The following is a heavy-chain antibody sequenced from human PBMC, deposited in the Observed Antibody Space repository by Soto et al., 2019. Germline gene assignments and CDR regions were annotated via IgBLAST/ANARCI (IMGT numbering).Heavy chain of an antibody. CDR3: ARDRGDYECFVPYSFDH. D-gene: IGHD4-17*01. V-gene: IGHV3-21*01. Sequence: EVQLVESGGGLVKPGGSLRLSCAASGFTFSRYSMHWVRQAPGKGLEWVSSISRRSRSIYYADSQKGRFTISRDNTKNSLYLQMNNLRAEDTAVYYCARDRGDYECFVPYSFDHWGQGTLVTVSS. CDR1: GFTFSRYS. CDR2: ISRRSRSI. J-gene: IGHJ4*02.